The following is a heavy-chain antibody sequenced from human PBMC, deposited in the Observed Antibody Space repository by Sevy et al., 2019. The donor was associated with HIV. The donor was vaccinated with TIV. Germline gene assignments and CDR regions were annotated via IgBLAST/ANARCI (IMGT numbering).Heavy chain of an antibody. D-gene: IGHD6-6*01. CDR3: AKLIEYSSS. J-gene: IGHJ4*02. Sequence: GGSLRLSCAASGFTFSSYGMHWVRQAPGKGLEWVAVISYDGSNKYYADSVKGRFTISRDNSKNTLYLQMNSLRAEDTAVYYCAKLIEYSSSWGQRTLVTVSS. V-gene: IGHV3-30*18. CDR2: ISYDGSNK. CDR1: GFTFSSYG.